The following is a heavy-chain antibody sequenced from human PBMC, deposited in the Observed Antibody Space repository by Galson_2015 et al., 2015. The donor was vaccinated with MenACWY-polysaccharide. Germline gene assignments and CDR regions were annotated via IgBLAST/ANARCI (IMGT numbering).Heavy chain of an antibody. CDR3: ARVEKYSGSFYILY. CDR1: DYSIRSGYF. V-gene: IGHV4-38-2*01. Sequence: LSLTCAVSDYSIRSGYFWGWIRQPPGKGLEWIASIFHSGTTYYNPPLKSRVTISVDTSKNQFSLKLSSVTAADTAVYYCARVEKYSGSFYILYWGQGTLVTVSS. CDR2: IFHSGTT. D-gene: IGHD1-26*01. J-gene: IGHJ4*02.